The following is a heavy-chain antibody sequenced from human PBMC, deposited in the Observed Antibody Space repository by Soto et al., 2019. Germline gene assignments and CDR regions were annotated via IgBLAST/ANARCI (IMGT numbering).Heavy chain of an antibody. CDR2: IYYSGST. Sequence: SATLSLTCTVSGGSISSYYWSWIRQPTGKGLEWIGYIYYSGSTNYNPSLKSRVTISVDTSKNQFSLKLTSVTAADTAGYYCARGIVGDHGYWGQGTLVTVSS. CDR3: ARGIVGDHGY. CDR1: GGSISSYY. D-gene: IGHD1-26*01. J-gene: IGHJ4*02. V-gene: IGHV4-59*01.